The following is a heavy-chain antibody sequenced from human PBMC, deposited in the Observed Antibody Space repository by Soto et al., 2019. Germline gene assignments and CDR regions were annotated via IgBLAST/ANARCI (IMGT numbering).Heavy chain of an antibody. CDR2: IKQDGSEK. J-gene: IGHJ6*02. D-gene: IGHD3-10*01. V-gene: IGHV3-7*05. CDR3: ARGGRMVRGVSSYYYGMDV. Sequence: PGGSLRLSCAASGFTFSSYWMSWVRQAPGKGLEWVANIKQDGSEKNYVDSVKGRFTISRDNAKNSLYLEMSSLRAEDTAVYYCARGGRMVRGVSSYYYGMDVWGQGTTVTVSS. CDR1: GFTFSSYW.